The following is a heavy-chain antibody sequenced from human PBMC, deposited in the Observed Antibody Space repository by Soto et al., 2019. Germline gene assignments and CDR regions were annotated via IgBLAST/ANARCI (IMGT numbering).Heavy chain of an antibody. D-gene: IGHD3-10*01. Sequence: GASVKVSCKDSGGTLSSYASRWVRQAPGQGLEWMGGIIPIFGTANYAQKFQGRVTITADESTSTAYMELSSLRSEDTAVYYCARSSSRRFGELFPYYFDYWGQGTLVTVSS. CDR3: ARSSSRRFGELFPYYFDY. J-gene: IGHJ4*02. CDR2: IIPIFGTA. CDR1: GGTLSSYA. V-gene: IGHV1-69*13.